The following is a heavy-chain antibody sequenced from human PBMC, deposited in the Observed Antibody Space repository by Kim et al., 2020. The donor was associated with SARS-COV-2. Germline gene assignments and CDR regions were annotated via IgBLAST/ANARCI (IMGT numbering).Heavy chain of an antibody. CDR3: ARVGSSPIFDY. J-gene: IGHJ4*02. V-gene: IGHV1-69*01. Sequence: NYGQKYQGKLAITADESTSTGYIELRSLRSEDTAVYYCARVGSSPIFDYWGQGTLVTVSS. D-gene: IGHD3-10*01.